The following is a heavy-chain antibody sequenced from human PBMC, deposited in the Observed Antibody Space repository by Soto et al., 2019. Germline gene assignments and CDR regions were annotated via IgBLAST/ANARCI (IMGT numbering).Heavy chain of an antibody. CDR3: ARVPYYYYGSGKKQFDP. CDR1: GGSFSGYY. J-gene: IGHJ5*02. Sequence: SETLSLTCAVYGGSFSGYYWSWIRQPPGKGLEWIGEINHSGSTNYNPSLKSRVTISVDTSKNQFSLKLSSVTAADTAVYYCARVPYYYYGSGKKQFDPWGQGTLVTVSS. CDR2: INHSGST. V-gene: IGHV4-34*01. D-gene: IGHD3-10*01.